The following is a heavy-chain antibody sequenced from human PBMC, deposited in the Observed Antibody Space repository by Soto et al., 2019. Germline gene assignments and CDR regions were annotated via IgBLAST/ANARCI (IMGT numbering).Heavy chain of an antibody. Sequence: QVQLVQFGAEVKKPGSSVKVSCKASGGTFSSYTISWVRQAPGQGLEWMGRIIPILGIANYAQKFQGRVTITADKSTSTAYMELSSLRSEDTAVYYCARDPGIVVVPAAGGAYYFDYWGQGTLVTVSS. CDR3: ARDPGIVVVPAAGGAYYFDY. J-gene: IGHJ4*02. D-gene: IGHD2-2*01. CDR2: IIPILGIA. CDR1: GGTFSSYT. V-gene: IGHV1-69*08.